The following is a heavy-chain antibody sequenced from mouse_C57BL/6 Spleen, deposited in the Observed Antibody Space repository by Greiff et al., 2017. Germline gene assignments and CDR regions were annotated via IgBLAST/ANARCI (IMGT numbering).Heavy chain of an antibody. Sequence: DVMLVESGGGLVQPGGSMKLSCAASGFTFSDAWMDWVRQSPEKGLEWVAEIRNKANNHATYYAESVKGRFTISRDDSKSSVYLQMNSLRAEDPGIYYCTRSTHYYGSSYWFAYWGQGTLVTVSA. V-gene: IGHV6-6*01. CDR2: IRNKANNHAT. J-gene: IGHJ3*01. CDR3: TRSTHYYGSSYWFAY. CDR1: GFTFSDAW. D-gene: IGHD1-1*01.